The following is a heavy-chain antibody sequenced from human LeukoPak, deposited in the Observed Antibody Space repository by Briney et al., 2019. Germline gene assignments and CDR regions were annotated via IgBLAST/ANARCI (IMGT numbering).Heavy chain of an antibody. J-gene: IGHJ4*02. CDR1: GGSISGYY. CDR2: IYYSGST. Sequence: SETLSLTCTVSGGSISGYYWSWIRQPPGKGLEWIGYIYYSGSTNYNPSLKSRVTISVDTSKNQFSLKLSSVTAADTAVYYCARDVIGTFDYWGQGTLVTVSS. V-gene: IGHV4-59*01. CDR3: ARDVIGTFDY. D-gene: IGHD1-7*01.